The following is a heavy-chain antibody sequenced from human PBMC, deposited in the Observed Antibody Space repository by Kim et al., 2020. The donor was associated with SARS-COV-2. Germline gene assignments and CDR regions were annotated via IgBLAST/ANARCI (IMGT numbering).Heavy chain of an antibody. V-gene: IGHV3-23*01. J-gene: IGHJ4*02. CDR3: AKDPDEVGPTTSD. D-gene: IGHD1-26*01. Sequence: YYADSVKCRCTISRDKYKNTLYLQMNILRADDTAGYYCAKDPDEVGPTTSDWGQGTLVTVSS.